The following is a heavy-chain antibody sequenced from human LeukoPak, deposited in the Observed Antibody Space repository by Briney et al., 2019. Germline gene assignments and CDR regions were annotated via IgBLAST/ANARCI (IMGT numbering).Heavy chain of an antibody. Sequence: SETLSLTCTVSGYSISSGYYWGWIRQPPGKGLEWIGSIYHSGSTYYNPSLKSRVTISVDTSKNQFSLKLSSVTAADTAVYYCARDGNSYYDYWGQGIMVTVTS. CDR3: ARDGNSYYDY. J-gene: IGHJ4*02. CDR1: GYSISSGYY. D-gene: IGHD4-11*01. CDR2: IYHSGST. V-gene: IGHV4-38-2*02.